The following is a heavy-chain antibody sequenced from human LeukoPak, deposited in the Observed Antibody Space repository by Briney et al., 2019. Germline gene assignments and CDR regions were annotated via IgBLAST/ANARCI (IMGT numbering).Heavy chain of an antibody. J-gene: IGHJ4*02. CDR1: GGSFSGYY. V-gene: IGHV4-34*01. Sequence: PSETLSLTCAVYGGSFSGYYWSWIRQPPGKGLEWIGSIYHSGSTYYNPSLKSRVTISVDTSKNQFSLKLSSVTAADTAVYYCARAEYQLLYRYFDYWGQGTLVTVSS. CDR2: IYHSGST. CDR3: ARAEYQLLYRYFDY. D-gene: IGHD2-2*02.